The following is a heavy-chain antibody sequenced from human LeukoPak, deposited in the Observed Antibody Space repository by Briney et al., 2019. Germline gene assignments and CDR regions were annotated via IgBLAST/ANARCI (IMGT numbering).Heavy chain of an antibody. CDR2: IKTKSDGGTT. D-gene: IGHD5/OR15-5a*01. V-gene: IGHV3-15*01. CDR1: GFAFSNAW. CDR3: TTDCALGVYDPLDY. Sequence: GGSLRLSCTASGFAFSNAWMNWVRQAPGKGLEWLGRIKTKSDGGTTDYVAPVKGRFTFSRDDSTNTLYLQMNRLLSEDTAMYYCTTDCALGVYDPLDYRGQGTLVTVSS. J-gene: IGHJ4*02.